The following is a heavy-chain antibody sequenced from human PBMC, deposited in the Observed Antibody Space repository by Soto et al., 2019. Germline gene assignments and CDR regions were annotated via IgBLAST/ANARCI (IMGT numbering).Heavy chain of an antibody. CDR2: FDPEDVET. V-gene: IGHV1-24*01. CDR3: ASGGILGRIAAALNPKCYYYCREV. D-gene: IGHD6-13*01. J-gene: IGHJ6*01. CDR1: GYTLTELS. Sequence: ASVKVSCKVSGYTLTELSMHWVRQAPGKGLEWMGGFDPEDVETMYAQKFQGRVTMTEDTSTDTAYMELSSLRSEDTAVYYCASGGILGRIAAALNPKCYYYCREVWGRETTVTVSS.